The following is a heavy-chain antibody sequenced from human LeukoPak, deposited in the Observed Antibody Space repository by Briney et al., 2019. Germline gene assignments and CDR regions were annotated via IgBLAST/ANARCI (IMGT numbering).Heavy chain of an antibody. J-gene: IGHJ3*02. V-gene: IGHV3-30*03. D-gene: IGHD1-26*01. CDR2: ISYDGNSK. CDR1: GFSFSTYG. Sequence: GGSLRLSCAASGFSFSTYGMDWVRQAPGKGLEWVALISYDGNSKYYADPVKGRFTVSRDNSKNTLYLQMNSLRTEDTAVYYCARDGELGSPADAFDIWGQGTMVTVSS. CDR3: ARDGELGSPADAFDI.